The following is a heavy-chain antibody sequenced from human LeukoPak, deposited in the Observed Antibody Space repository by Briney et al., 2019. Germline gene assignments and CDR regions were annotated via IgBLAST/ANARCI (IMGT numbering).Heavy chain of an antibody. CDR2: IYGSGVSI. J-gene: IGHJ4*02. V-gene: IGHV3-23*01. D-gene: IGHD1-26*01. CDR1: GFTFKSYV. CDR3: AKDLGWELPAEAY. Sequence: GGSLRLSCVASGFTFKSYVMNWVRQAPGKGLEWLATIYGSGVSISYADSVKGRLTISRDNSNNTLYLQMNSLRVEDTAIYYCAKDLGWELPAEAYWGQGILVTVSS.